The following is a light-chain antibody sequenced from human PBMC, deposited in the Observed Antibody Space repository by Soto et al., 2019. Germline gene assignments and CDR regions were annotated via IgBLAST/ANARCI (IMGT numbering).Light chain of an antibody. V-gene: IGKV1-33*01. CDR1: QDISDY. CDR2: DAS. CDR3: QQYDNLPYT. Sequence: DIQMTKSPSSLSASVGDRVTITCQASQDISDYLNWYQQKPGKAPKLLIYDASSLETGVPSRFSGSVSGTDFTFTISSLQPEDIATYYCQQYDNLPYTFGQGTKLEIK. J-gene: IGKJ2*01.